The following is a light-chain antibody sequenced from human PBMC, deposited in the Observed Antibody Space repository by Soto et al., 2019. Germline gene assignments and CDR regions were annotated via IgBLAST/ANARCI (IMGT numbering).Light chain of an antibody. V-gene: IGLV2-14*01. Sequence: QSALTQPASVSGSPGQSITISCTGTSSDVGYSDHVSWYQQHPGKAPKLMIYHVSYRPSGVSNRFSGSKSGNTASLTISGLQAEDEADCYCSSYTSSSTLVIFGGGTKLTVL. J-gene: IGLJ2*01. CDR3: SSYTSSSTLVI. CDR1: SSDVGYSDH. CDR2: HVS.